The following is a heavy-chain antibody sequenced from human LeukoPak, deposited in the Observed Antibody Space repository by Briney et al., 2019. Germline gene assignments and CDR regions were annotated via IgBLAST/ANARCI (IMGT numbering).Heavy chain of an antibody. V-gene: IGHV4-61*09. Sequence: PSQTLSLTCTVSGGSISSGGYYWSWIRQPAGKGLEWIGHIYTSGSTNYNPSLKSRVTISVDTSKNQFSLKLSSVAAADTAVYYCARVWRSSATNLVPAAIPYYYYYYYMDVWGKGTTVTVSS. J-gene: IGHJ6*03. D-gene: IGHD2-2*01. CDR3: ARVWRSSATNLVPAAIPYYYYYYYMDV. CDR1: GGSISSGGYY. CDR2: IYTSGST.